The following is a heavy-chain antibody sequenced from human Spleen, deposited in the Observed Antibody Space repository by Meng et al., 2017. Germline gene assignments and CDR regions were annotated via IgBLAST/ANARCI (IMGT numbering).Heavy chain of an antibody. CDR2: ISGSGGST. D-gene: IGHD5-18*01. Sequence: EVQLLESGGGLVQPGGSLSLSCATSGFTFSSYAMSWVRQAAGKGLEWVSAISGSGGSTYFADSVKGRFTFSRDNSKNTLYLQMNSLRAEDTAVYYCAKDQGAMGDWCQGTLVTVSS. CDR3: AKDQGAMGD. CDR1: GFTFSSYA. V-gene: IGHV3-23*01. J-gene: IGHJ4*02.